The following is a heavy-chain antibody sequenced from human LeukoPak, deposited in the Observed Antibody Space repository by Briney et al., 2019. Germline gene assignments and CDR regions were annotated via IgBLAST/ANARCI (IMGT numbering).Heavy chain of an antibody. CDR1: GYTFTSYG. J-gene: IGHJ4*02. V-gene: IGHV1-2*02. CDR3: ARDATTVDY. D-gene: IGHD5-24*01. Sequence: AALKVSCKASGYTFTSYGISWVRQAPGQGLEWMACINVNSVGANSMQRFQGRVTMTRDTSVSTAHMQLSAPRSADTTVYCSARDATTVDYWGQGTLVTVSS. CDR2: INVNSVGA.